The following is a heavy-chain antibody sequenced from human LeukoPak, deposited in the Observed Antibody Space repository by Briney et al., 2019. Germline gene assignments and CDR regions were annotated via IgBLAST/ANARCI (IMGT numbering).Heavy chain of an antibody. Sequence: ASVKISCKASGYTFTSYYMHWVRQAPGQGLEWMGIINPSGGSTSYAQKFQGRVTMTRDTSTSTVYMELSSLRSEDTAVYYCARDGGGGVGEYYDFWSGYLSFDYWGQGTLVTVSS. V-gene: IGHV1-46*01. CDR3: ARDGGGGVGEYYDFWSGYLSFDY. CDR1: GYTFTSYY. J-gene: IGHJ4*02. CDR2: INPSGGST. D-gene: IGHD3-3*01.